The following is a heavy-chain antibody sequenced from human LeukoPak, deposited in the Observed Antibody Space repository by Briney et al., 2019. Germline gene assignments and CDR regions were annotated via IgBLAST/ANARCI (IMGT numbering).Heavy chain of an antibody. CDR1: GYSFTNYL. J-gene: IGHJ4*02. CDR3: ARQRYSGYDSIDY. D-gene: IGHD5-12*01. V-gene: IGHV5-51*01. Sequence: GESLKISCKGSGYSFTNYLIGWVRQMPGKGLEWMLIIYPGDSDTRYRPSLQGQVTISADKSISTAYLQWSSLKASDTAMYYCARQRYSGYDSIDYWGQGTLVTVSS. CDR2: IYPGDSDT.